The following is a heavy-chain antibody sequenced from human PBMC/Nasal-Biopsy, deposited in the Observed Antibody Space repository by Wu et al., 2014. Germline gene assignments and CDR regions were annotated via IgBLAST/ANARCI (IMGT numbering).Heavy chain of an antibody. D-gene: IGHD3-22*01. CDR1: GGSISSSSYF. J-gene: IGHJ4*02. CDR3: ARSSGYGSHYFDY. CDR2: IYYSGTT. V-gene: IGHV4-39*01. Sequence: TLSLTCIVSGGSISSSSYFWGWIRQPPGKGLEWIGTIYYSGTTSYNPSLNSRLTISVDTSKNQFSLNLSSVTAADTAVYYCARSSGYGSHYFDYWGQGTLVTVSS.